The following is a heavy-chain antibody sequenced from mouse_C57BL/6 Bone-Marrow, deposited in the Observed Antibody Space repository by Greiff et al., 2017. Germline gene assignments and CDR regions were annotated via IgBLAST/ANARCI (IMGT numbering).Heavy chain of an antibody. Sequence: QVQLQQPGTELVKPGASVKLSCKASGYSFTSYWMHWVKQRPGQGLEWIGNINPSNGGTIYNEKFKSKATLTVDKSSSTAYLQLSSLTSEDSAVYYCAKGDYGSNYWYFEVWGTGTTVTVSS. CDR3: AKGDYGSNYWYFEV. CDR1: GYSFTSYW. J-gene: IGHJ1*03. CDR2: INPSNGGT. D-gene: IGHD1-1*01. V-gene: IGHV1-53*01.